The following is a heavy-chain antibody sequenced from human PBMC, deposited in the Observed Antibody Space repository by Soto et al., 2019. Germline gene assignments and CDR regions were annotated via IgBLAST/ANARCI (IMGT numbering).Heavy chain of an antibody. D-gene: IGHD1-7*01. J-gene: IGHJ3*02. CDR3: AKCMQAYWNYDAHHI. V-gene: IGHV3-23*01. Sequence: EVKLLESGGGLVQPGGPLRLSCAASGFTFSSYSMSWVRQAPGKGLEWVAHITASGGTTYYADSVKGRFTISRDTSRNTLYLQMNSLRAEDTALYYCAKCMQAYWNYDAHHIWGQGTMVTVSS. CDR2: ITASGGTT. CDR1: GFTFSSYS.